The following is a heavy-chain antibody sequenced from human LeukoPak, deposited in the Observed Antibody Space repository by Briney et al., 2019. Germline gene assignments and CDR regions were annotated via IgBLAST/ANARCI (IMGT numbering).Heavy chain of an antibody. CDR3: ARGSGYCSSTGCYTSYDFDY. CDR1: GFTFSSYA. D-gene: IGHD2-2*01. V-gene: IGHV3-64*01. Sequence: PGGSLRLSCAASGFTFSSYAMHWVRQAPGKGLEYVSAISSNGGSTYYVNSVKGRFTISRDNSKNTLYLQMGSLRTEDMAVYYCARGSGYCSSTGCYTSYDFDYWGPGTLVTVSS. J-gene: IGHJ4*02. CDR2: ISSNGGST.